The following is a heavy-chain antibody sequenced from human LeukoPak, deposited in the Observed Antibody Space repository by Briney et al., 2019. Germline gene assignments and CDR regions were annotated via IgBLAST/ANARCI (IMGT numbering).Heavy chain of an antibody. D-gene: IGHD3-22*01. CDR1: GVTFTSYR. CDR3: ARDPDSSGYYYAGGYAFDI. CDR2: INSDGRNA. V-gene: IGHV3-74*01. Sequence: GGSLRLSCAASGVTFTSYRMHWVRQAPGMGLVWVSHINSDGRNASYADSVKGRFTISRDNSKNTLYLQMNSLRAEDTAVYYCARDPDSSGYYYAGGYAFDIWGQGTMVTVSS. J-gene: IGHJ3*02.